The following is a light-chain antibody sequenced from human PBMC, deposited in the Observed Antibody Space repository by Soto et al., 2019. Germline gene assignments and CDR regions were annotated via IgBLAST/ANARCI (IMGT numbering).Light chain of an antibody. CDR2: AAS. Sequence: DIQLTQSPSFLSASVGDRVTITCRASQDVSRYLAWYQQKPGKAPNLLIYAASTLRSGVPSRFSGSGSETEFTLTISSLQPEDFATYYCQQLNSYVFAFGPVTKVDIK. J-gene: IGKJ3*01. CDR3: QQLNSYVFA. V-gene: IGKV1-9*01. CDR1: QDVSRY.